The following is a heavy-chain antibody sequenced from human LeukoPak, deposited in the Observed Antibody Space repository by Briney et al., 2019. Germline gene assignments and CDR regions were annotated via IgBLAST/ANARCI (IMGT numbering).Heavy chain of an antibody. CDR2: ISSSGAST. Sequence: TGGSLRLSCAASGFTFSSYAMSWVRQAPGKGLEWVSTISSSGASTWYADSVKGRFTISRDNSKNTLYLQMNSLRAEDTAVYYCAKVPNSGWIFDYWGQGTLVTASS. D-gene: IGHD6-19*01. V-gene: IGHV3-23*01. CDR1: GFTFSSYA. J-gene: IGHJ4*02. CDR3: AKVPNSGWIFDY.